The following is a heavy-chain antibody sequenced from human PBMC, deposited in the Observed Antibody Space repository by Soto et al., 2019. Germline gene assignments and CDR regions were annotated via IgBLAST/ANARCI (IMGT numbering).Heavy chain of an antibody. CDR3: ARAYYGSGSYYKLNYYYGMDV. CDR2: ISYDGSNK. CDR1: GFTFSSYA. V-gene: IGHV3-30-3*01. J-gene: IGHJ6*02. Sequence: VQLVESGGGVVQPGRSLRLSCTASGFTFSSYAMHWVRQAPGKGLEWVAVISYDGSNKYYADSVKGRFTISRDNSKNTLYLQMNSLRAEDTAVYYCARAYYGSGSYYKLNYYYGMDVWGQGTTVTVSS. D-gene: IGHD3-10*01.